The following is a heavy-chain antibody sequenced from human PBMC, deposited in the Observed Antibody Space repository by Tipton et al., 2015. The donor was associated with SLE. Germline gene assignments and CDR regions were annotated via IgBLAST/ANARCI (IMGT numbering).Heavy chain of an antibody. CDR2: MYYSGIT. V-gene: IGHV4-59*11. Sequence: TLSLTCTVSGGSISSHYWSWIRQAPGKGLEWIGDMYYSGITNYNPSLNSRLSISVDTSKNQFSLKLSSVTAADTAVYYCARLVATGNSTSWYDSLAYWTQGTLVAVSS. J-gene: IGHJ4*02. CDR1: GGSISSHY. CDR3: ARLVATGNSTSWYDSLAY. D-gene: IGHD6-13*01.